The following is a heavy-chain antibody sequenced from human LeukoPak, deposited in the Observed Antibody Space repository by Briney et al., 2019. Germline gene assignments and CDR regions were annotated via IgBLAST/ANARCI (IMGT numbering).Heavy chain of an antibody. CDR2: ISYDGSNK. V-gene: IGHV3-30*18. Sequence: PGGSLRLSCAASGFTFSSYGMHWVRQAPGKGLEWVAVISYDGSNKYYADSVKGRFTISRGNSKNTLYLQMNSLRAEDTAVYYCAKGFSGGWDAFDIWGQGTMVTVSS. D-gene: IGHD3-10*01. CDR1: GFTFSSYG. CDR3: AKGFSGGWDAFDI. J-gene: IGHJ3*02.